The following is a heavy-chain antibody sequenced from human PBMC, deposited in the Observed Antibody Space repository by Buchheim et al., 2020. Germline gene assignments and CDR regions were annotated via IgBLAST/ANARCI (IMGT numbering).Heavy chain of an antibody. J-gene: IGHJ4*02. CDR1: GFDFRSYW. CDR3: ARCRVAAARSEYFDN. CDR2: LSPDGNEK. V-gene: IGHV3-7*03. D-gene: IGHD1-26*01. Sequence: EVQLVESGGALVQPGGSLTLSCAASGFDFRSYWMIWVRQAPGKGLEWVATLSPDGNEKYLLGSVEGRFTISRDNADNSLFLQMTSLRAEDAAIYYCARCRVAAARSEYFDNWGQGAL.